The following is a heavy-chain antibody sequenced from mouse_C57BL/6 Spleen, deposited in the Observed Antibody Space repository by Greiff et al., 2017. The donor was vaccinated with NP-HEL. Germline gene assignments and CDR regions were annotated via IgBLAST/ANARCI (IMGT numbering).Heavy chain of an antibody. V-gene: IGHV2-2*01. CDR2: IWSGGST. J-gene: IGHJ4*01. Sequence: QVQLQQSGPGLVQPSQSLSITCTVSGFSLTSYGVHWVRQSPGKGLEWLGVIWSGGSTDYNAAFISRLSISKDNSKSQVFFKMNSLQADDTAIYYCARITTVDYAMDYWGQGTSVTVSS. CDR1: GFSLTSYG. CDR3: ARITTVDYAMDY. D-gene: IGHD1-1*01.